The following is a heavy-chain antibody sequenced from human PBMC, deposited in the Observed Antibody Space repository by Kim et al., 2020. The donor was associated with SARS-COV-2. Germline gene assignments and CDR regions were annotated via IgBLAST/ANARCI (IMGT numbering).Heavy chain of an antibody. Sequence: GGSLRLSCAASGFTFSSYWMSWVRQAPGKGLEWVANIKQDGSEKYYVDSVKGRFTISRDNAKNSLYLQMNSLRAEDTAVYYCARESDQLLSPYYYGPGYGMDVWGQGTTVTVSS. CDR3: ARESDQLLSPYYYGPGYGMDV. V-gene: IGHV3-7*01. CDR1: GFTFSSYW. CDR2: IKQDGSEK. D-gene: IGHD2-2*01. J-gene: IGHJ6*02.